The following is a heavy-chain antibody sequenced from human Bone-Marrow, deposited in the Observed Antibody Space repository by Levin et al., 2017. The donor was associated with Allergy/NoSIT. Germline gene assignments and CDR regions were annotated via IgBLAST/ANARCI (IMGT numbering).Heavy chain of an antibody. D-gene: IGHD2-15*01. CDR1: GFTFSSYS. V-gene: IGHV3-21*01. CDR2: ISSSSSYI. J-gene: IGHJ6*02. Sequence: GESLKISCAASGFTFSSYSMNWVRQAPGKGLEWVSSISSSSSYIYYADSVKGRFTISRDNAKNSLYLQMNSLRAEDTAVYYCARVVGGFYGMDVWGQGTTVTVSS. CDR3: ARVVGGFYGMDV.